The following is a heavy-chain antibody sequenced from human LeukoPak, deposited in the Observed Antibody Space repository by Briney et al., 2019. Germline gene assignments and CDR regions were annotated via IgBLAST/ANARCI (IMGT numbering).Heavy chain of an antibody. D-gene: IGHD6-13*01. CDR1: GFTFSSYA. Sequence: PGGSLRLSCAASGFTFSSYAMSWVRQAPGKGLEWVSAISGSGGSTYYADSVKGRFTISRDNSKNTLYLQMNSLRAEDTAVCYCAKESVQQLVPNWFDPWGQGTLVTVSS. CDR2: ISGSGGST. J-gene: IGHJ5*02. CDR3: AKESVQQLVPNWFDP. V-gene: IGHV3-23*01.